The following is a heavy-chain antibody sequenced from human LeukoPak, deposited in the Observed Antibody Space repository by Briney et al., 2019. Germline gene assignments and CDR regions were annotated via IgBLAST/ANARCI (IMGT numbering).Heavy chain of an antibody. D-gene: IGHD4/OR15-4a*01. Sequence: GGSLRLSCGASGFSFSSNTMNWVRQAPGKGLEWVSLISSSGTYIYYADSVKGRFTISRDNSKNTLYLQMNSLRAEDTAVYYCARRAGAYSHPYDYWGQGTLVTVSS. CDR3: ARRAGAYSHPYDY. V-gene: IGHV3-21*04. CDR1: GFSFSSNT. J-gene: IGHJ4*02. CDR2: ISSSGTYI.